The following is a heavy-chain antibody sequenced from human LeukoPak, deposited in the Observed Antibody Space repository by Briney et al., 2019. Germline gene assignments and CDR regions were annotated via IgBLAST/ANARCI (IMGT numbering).Heavy chain of an antibody. D-gene: IGHD3-3*01. CDR3: ARGTGFITIFGVTSRGPNWFDP. CDR1: GGSFSGYY. Sequence: SETLSLTCAVYGGSFSGYYWSWIRQPPGKGLEWIGGINHSGSTNYNPSLKSRVTISVDTSKNQFSLKLSSVTAADTAVYYCARGTGFITIFGVTSRGPNWFDPWGQGTLVTVSS. V-gene: IGHV4-34*01. J-gene: IGHJ5*02. CDR2: INHSGST.